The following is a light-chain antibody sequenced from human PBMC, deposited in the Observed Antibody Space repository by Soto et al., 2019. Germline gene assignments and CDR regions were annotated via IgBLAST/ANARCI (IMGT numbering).Light chain of an antibody. CDR2: EVS. Sequence: QSALTQPASVSGSPGQSIAISCTGTSRDVGGYNYVSWYQQLPGKSPKLLISEVSNRPSGVSHRFSGSKSGNTASLTISGLQAEYEADYHCSSYRTGCPFVFGTGTKATVL. CDR3: SSYRTGCPFV. J-gene: IGLJ1*01. CDR1: SRDVGGYNY. V-gene: IGLV2-14*01.